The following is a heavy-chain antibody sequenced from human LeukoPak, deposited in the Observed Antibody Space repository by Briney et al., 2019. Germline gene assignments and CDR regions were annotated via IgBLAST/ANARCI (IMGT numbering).Heavy chain of an antibody. CDR3: ARLVGITYFDY. Sequence: AGGSLRLSCAASGFTVSSNYMSWVRQAPGKVLEWVSVIYSGDSTYHADSVKGRFTISRDNSKNTLFLQMNTLSAEDTAVYYCARLVGITYFDYWGQGTLVTVSS. CDR2: IYSGDST. CDR1: GFTVSSNY. J-gene: IGHJ4*02. V-gene: IGHV3-53*01. D-gene: IGHD2-15*01.